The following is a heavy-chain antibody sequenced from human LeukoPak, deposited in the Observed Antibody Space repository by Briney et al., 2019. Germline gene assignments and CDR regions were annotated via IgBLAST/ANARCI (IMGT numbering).Heavy chain of an antibody. CDR2: IWYDGSNT. Sequence: GRSLRLSCAASGFTFTSYDMHWVRQAPGKGLEWVALIWYDGSNTYYADSVRGRFTISRDNSKNTLYLQMNSLRAEDTAVYYCARDRPRGYSSGCSDYWGQGTLVTVSS. D-gene: IGHD6-19*01. J-gene: IGHJ4*02. CDR3: ARDRPRGYSSGCSDY. V-gene: IGHV3-33*01. CDR1: GFTFTSYD.